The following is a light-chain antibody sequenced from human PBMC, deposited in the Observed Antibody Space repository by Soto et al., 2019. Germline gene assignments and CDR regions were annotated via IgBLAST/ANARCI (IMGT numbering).Light chain of an antibody. V-gene: IGKV3-15*01. CDR3: QQYNNWWT. Sequence: EIVMTQSPATLSVSPGERATLSCRASQNVSSSLAWYQKKPGQAPRLLIYGASTRAPGIPDRFSGSGSGTEFTLTISSLQSEDFAVYYCQQYNNWWTFGQGTRVEIK. CDR1: QNVSSS. CDR2: GAS. J-gene: IGKJ1*01.